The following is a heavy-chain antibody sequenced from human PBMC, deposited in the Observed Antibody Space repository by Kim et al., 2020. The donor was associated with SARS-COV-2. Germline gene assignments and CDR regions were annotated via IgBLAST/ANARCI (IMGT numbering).Heavy chain of an antibody. Sequence: SVKVSCKASGGTFSSYAISWVRQAPGQGLEWMGRIIPILGIANYAQKFQGRVTITADKSTSTAYMELSSLRSEDTAVYYCARVDCSSTSCYHYYMDVWGKGTTVTVSS. J-gene: IGHJ6*03. D-gene: IGHD2-2*01. V-gene: IGHV1-69*04. CDR3: ARVDCSSTSCYHYYMDV. CDR2: IIPILGIA. CDR1: GGTFSSYA.